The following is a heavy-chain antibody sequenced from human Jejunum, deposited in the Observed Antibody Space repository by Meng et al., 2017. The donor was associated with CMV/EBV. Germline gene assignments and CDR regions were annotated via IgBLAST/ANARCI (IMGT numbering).Heavy chain of an antibody. D-gene: IGHD2-2*01. CDR2: ITPNSGGT. V-gene: IGHV1-2*02. Sequence: YTFPGYYMHWVRQAPGQGLEWMGWITPNSGGTHYAQKFQGRVTMTRDTSISTAYMELSRLRSDDTAVYYCAREDIVVVPAAMPLDYWGQGTLVTVSS. J-gene: IGHJ4*02. CDR3: AREDIVVVPAAMPLDY. CDR1: YTFPGYY.